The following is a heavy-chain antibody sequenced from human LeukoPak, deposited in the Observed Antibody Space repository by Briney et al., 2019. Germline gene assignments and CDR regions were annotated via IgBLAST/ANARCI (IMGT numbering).Heavy chain of an antibody. CDR1: GFTFSSYS. Sequence: GGSLRLSCAASGFTFSSYSMNWVRQAPGKGLEWVSYISRSSSSIYYADSVKGRFTISRDNAKSSLYLQMNSLRAEDTAVYYCAREPADFGDNWFDPWGQGTLVTVSS. D-gene: IGHD3-3*01. J-gene: IGHJ5*02. CDR2: ISRSSSSI. V-gene: IGHV3-48*01. CDR3: AREPADFGDNWFDP.